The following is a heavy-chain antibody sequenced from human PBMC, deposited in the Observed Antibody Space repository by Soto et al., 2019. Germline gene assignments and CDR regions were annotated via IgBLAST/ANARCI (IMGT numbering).Heavy chain of an antibody. CDR1: GYTFTSYA. D-gene: IGHD3-10*01. CDR2: INAGNGNT. J-gene: IGHJ4*02. Sequence: ASVKVSCKASGYTFTSYAMHWVRQAPGQRLEWMGWINAGNGNTKYSQKFQGRVTITRDTSASTAYMELSSLRSEDTAVYYCATEMYFYGAGSSSLDYWGQGILVTVSS. CDR3: ATEMYFYGAGSSSLDY. V-gene: IGHV1-3*01.